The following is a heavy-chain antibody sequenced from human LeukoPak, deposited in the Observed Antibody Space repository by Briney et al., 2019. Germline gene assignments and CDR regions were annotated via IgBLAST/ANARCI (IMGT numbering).Heavy chain of an antibody. Sequence: SETLSLTCKVSGDSIRSMSYYWGWIRQSPGKGLEWIATVYSSGTTYFNPSVKSRVTIFMDPSKNQFSLKLSSVTAADTAVYYCANLITGMGDWGQGTLVTVSS. CDR3: ANLITGMGD. J-gene: IGHJ4*02. CDR1: GDSIRSMSYY. V-gene: IGHV4-39*01. D-gene: IGHD1-14*01. CDR2: VYSSGTT.